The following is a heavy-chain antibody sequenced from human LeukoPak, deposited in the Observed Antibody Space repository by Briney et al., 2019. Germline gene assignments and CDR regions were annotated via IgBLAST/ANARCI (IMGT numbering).Heavy chain of an antibody. J-gene: IGHJ4*02. Sequence: GGSLRLSCAASGFTFSSYWMHWVRQAPGKGLVWVSRINSDGSSTSYADSVKGRFTISRDNAKNTLYLQMNSLRAEDTAVYFCARAYYGVYRIDYWGQGTLVTVSS. CDR1: GFTFSSYW. CDR2: INSDGSST. CDR3: ARAYYGVYRIDY. V-gene: IGHV3-74*01. D-gene: IGHD4-17*01.